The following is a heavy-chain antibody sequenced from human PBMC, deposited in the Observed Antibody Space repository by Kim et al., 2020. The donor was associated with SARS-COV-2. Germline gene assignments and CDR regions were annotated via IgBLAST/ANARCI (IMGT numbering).Heavy chain of an antibody. D-gene: IGHD3-16*01. Sequence: GGSLRLSCAASGFTISDNSLTWVRQAPGKGLEWVSVIYSGVRAFYANSVKGRFTISRDNSKNTIYLQMNSLRAEDTAVNYCAADLGDYWGQGTLVTGSS. CDR3: AADLGDY. J-gene: IGHJ4*02. CDR2: IYSGVRA. V-gene: IGHV3-66*01. CDR1: GFTISDNS.